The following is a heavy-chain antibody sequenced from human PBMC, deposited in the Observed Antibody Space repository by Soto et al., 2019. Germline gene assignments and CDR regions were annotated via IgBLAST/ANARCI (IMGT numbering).Heavy chain of an antibody. D-gene: IGHD1-26*01. J-gene: IGHJ4*02. V-gene: IGHV3-48*01. Sequence: GGSLRLSCAASGFTFSSYSMNWVRQAPGKGLEWVSYISSSSTIYYADSVKGRFTISRDNAKNSLYLQMNSLRAEDTAVYYCAREGGGLDYWGQGTLVTVSS. CDR1: GFTFSSYS. CDR2: ISSSSTI. CDR3: AREGGGLDY.